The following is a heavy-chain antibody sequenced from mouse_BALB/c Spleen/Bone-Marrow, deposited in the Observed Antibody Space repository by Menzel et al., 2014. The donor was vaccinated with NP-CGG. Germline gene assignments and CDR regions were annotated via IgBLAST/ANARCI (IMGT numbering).Heavy chain of an antibody. Sequence: DVKLVESGGDLVEPGGSLKLSCAASGFTFSSYGMSWVRQTPDKRLEWVATISSGGSYTYYPDSVKGRFTISRDNAKNTLYLQMSSLKSEDTAMYYCARRGYGNSYWYFDVWGAGTTVTVSS. J-gene: IGHJ1*01. D-gene: IGHD2-10*02. CDR1: GFTFSSYG. CDR3: ARRGYGNSYWYFDV. CDR2: ISSGGSYT. V-gene: IGHV5-6*02.